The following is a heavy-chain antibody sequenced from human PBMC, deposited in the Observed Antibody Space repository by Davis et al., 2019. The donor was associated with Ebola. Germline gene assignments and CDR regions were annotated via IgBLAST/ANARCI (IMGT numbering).Heavy chain of an antibody. CDR2: ISYDGSNK. V-gene: IGHV3-30*18. CDR1: GFTFSSYG. CDR3: AKDLGIVATMLDYYGMDV. J-gene: IGHJ6*04. D-gene: IGHD5-12*01. Sequence: GESLKISCAASGFTFSSYGMHWVRQAPGKGLEWVAVISYDGSNKYYADSVKGRFTISRDNSKNTLYLQMNSLRAEDTAVYYCAKDLGIVATMLDYYGMDVWGKGTTVTVSS.